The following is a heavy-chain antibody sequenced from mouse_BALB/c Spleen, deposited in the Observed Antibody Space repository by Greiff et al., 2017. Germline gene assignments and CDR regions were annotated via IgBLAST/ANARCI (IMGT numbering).Heavy chain of an antibody. D-gene: IGHD2-4*01. CDR2: IWSDGST. Sequence: VQRVESGPDLVAPSQSLSITCTVSGFSLTSYGVHWVRQPPGKGLEWLVVIWSDGSTTYNSALKSRLSISKDNSKSQVFLKMNSLQTDDTAMYYCARSFYDYDDDYYAMDYGGQGTSVTVSS. V-gene: IGHV2-6-2*01. J-gene: IGHJ4*01. CDR1: GFSLTSYG. CDR3: ARSFYDYDDDYYAMDY.